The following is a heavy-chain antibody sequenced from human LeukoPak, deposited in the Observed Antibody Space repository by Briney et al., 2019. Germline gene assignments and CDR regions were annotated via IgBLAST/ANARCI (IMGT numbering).Heavy chain of an antibody. CDR1: GFTFSDYY. J-gene: IGHJ4*02. CDR2: ISSSGSTI. CDR3: AIAEWALLADY. V-gene: IGHV3-11*01. Sequence: GGSLRLSCAASGFTFSDYYMSWIRQAPGKGLEWVPYISSSGSTIYYADSVKGRFTISRDNAKNSLYLQMNSLRAEDTAVYYCAIAEWALLADYWGQGTLVTVSS. D-gene: IGHD3-3*01.